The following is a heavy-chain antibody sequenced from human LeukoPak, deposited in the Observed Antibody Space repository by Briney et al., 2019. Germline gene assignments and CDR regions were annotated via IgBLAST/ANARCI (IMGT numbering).Heavy chain of an antibody. J-gene: IGHJ5*02. D-gene: IGHD2-2*02. CDR2: IYYSGST. CDR1: GGSISSTNYY. CDR3: ARGYCGGTGCHTAWFDP. Sequence: PSETLSLTCTVSGGSISSTNYYWGWIRQSPGRGLEWIGSIYYSGSTYYSPPLKSRVTISVDTSKNQFSLKLSSVTAADTAVYHCARGYCGGTGCHTAWFDPWGQGTLVTVSS. V-gene: IGHV4-39*01.